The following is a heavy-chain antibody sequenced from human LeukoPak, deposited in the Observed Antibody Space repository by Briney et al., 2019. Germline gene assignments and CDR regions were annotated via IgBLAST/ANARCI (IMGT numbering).Heavy chain of an antibody. J-gene: IGHJ4*02. D-gene: IGHD7-27*01. CDR1: GFTFSSYT. V-gene: IGHV3-30-3*01. CDR2: ISYDGSNK. Sequence: GGSLRLSCAASGFTFSSYTLHWVRQAPGKGLEWVAVISYDGSNKYYADSVKGRFTISRDNSKNTLYLQMNSLRAEDTAVYYCAKGLNWGRTSCYDYWGQGTLVTVSS. CDR3: AKGLNWGRTSCYDY.